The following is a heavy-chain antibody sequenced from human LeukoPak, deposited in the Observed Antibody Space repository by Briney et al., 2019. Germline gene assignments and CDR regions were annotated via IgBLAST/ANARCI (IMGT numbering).Heavy chain of an antibody. D-gene: IGHD1-26*01. CDR1: GFTFSSNW. J-gene: IGHJ4*02. CDR3: VRDLGGRSGH. CDR2: INEDGSTT. Sequence: GGSLRLSCAASGFTFSSNWMYWVRQAPGKGLVWVSRINEDGSTTNYADSVKGRSTIFRDNAKNTLYLQMNSLRAEDTAVYYCVRDLGGRSGHWGQGTLVTVSS. V-gene: IGHV3-74*01.